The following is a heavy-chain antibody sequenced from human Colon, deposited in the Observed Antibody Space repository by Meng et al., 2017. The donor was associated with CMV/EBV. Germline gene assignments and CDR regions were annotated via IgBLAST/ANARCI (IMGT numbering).Heavy chain of an antibody. CDR2: INRDSTMI. V-gene: IGHV3-48*04. Sequence: GGSLRLSCAASGFTFNTYAMNWVRQAPGKGLEWVSHINRDSTMIYYADSVKGRFTISRDNAKNSLYLQMNSLRAEDTAIYYCARGDPMDIVVVPVPNYYGMGVWGQGTTVTVSS. D-gene: IGHD2-2*03. J-gene: IGHJ6*02. CDR1: GFTFNTYA. CDR3: ARGDPMDIVVVPVPNYYGMGV.